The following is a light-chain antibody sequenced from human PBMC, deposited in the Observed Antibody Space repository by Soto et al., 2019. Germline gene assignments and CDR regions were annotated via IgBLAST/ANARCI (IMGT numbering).Light chain of an antibody. J-gene: IGKJ1*01. Sequence: EIVLTQSPVTLSLSPGEGATLSCKASQSSSIDLAWYQQKPGQVPRLLIYDASSRATGIPGRFTGSVPGTEFPLSISRREPEDFAVSYCQRRGIWPRTWAFGQGTTV. CDR3: QRRGIWPRTWA. V-gene: IGKV3-11*01. CDR2: DAS. CDR1: QSSSID.